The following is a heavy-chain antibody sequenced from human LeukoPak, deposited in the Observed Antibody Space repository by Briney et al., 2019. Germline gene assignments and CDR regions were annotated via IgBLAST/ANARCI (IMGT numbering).Heavy chain of an antibody. CDR3: ARDITENTSSDY. V-gene: IGHV4-4*02. CDR1: GGSISSSNW. D-gene: IGHD2/OR15-2a*01. CDR2: IYHSGST. Sequence: SETLSLTCAVSGGSISSSNWWSWVRQPPGKGLEWIGEIYHSGSTNYNPSLKSRVTISVDKSKNQFSLELSSVTAADTAVYYCARDITENTSSDYWGQGTLVTVSS. J-gene: IGHJ4*02.